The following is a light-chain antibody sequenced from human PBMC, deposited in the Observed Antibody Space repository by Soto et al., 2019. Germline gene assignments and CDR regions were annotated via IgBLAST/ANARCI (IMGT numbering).Light chain of an antibody. CDR1: QSVTSN. V-gene: IGKV3-11*01. J-gene: IGKJ4*01. CDR3: QQRGSWPST. CDR2: DAS. Sequence: EIVLTQSPATLSLSPGERATLSCRASQSVTSNLVWYQQKPGQAPRLLIYDASNRAAGIPARFSGSGSGTDFTLTISSLEPEDSAVYHCQQRGSWPSTFGGGTKVEI.